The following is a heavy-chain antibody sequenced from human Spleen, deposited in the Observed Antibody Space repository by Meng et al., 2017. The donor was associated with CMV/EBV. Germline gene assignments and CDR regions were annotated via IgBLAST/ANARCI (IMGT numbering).Heavy chain of an antibody. CDR3: ARIERRRILKYCGSDCSTTDY. CDR1: ITNL. J-gene: IGHJ4*02. V-gene: IGHV4-4*02. Sequence: ITNLGTVERQVPVNGRECIWEISQSGITTHITSLKSRVTISVAKFKNQFYLKLGCVTAADTAVYYCARIERRRILKYCGSDCSTTDYWGQGTLVTVSS. D-gene: IGHD2-21*02. CDR2: ISQSGIT.